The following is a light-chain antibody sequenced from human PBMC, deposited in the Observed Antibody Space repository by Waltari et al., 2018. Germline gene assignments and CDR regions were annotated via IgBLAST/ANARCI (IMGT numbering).Light chain of an antibody. J-gene: IGLJ3*02. CDR3: QVWDPSTDHWV. CDR1: NIGSRP. V-gene: IGLV3-21*02. CDR2: DDL. Sequence: SFVLAQPPSVSMAPGQTARISCGGNNIGSRPVHWYRQRSGQAPMVVVYDDLYRPSGIPERFSGSNSGNTATLTISGVGAGDEADYYCQVWDPSTDHWVFGGGTKLTVL.